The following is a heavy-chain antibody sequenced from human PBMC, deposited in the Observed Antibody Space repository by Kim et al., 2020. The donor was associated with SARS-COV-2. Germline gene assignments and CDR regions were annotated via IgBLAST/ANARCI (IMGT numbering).Heavy chain of an antibody. J-gene: IGHJ5*02. D-gene: IGHD3-10*01. CDR2: FYGDGRT. V-gene: IGHV3-53*01. CDR3: ARGATYYGAGNYWNWLDP. CDR1: GFAFSGIS. Sequence: GGSLRLSCAASGFAFSGISLAWVRQPPGKGLEWVSSFYGDGRTFYIDSVKGRFTISTDNSSNTLYLQMNSLRPEDTAVYYCARGATYYGAGNYWNWLDPWGQGTTVSVSS.